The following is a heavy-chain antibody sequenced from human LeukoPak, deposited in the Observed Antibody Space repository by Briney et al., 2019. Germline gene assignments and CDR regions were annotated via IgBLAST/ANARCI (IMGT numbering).Heavy chain of an antibody. V-gene: IGHV3-74*01. CDR1: GFTFSTYW. Sequence: PGGSLRLSCAASGFTFSTYWIHWVRQAPGKGLVWVSRINSDGSSTSYADSVKGRFTISRDNAKNTLCLQMNSLRAEDTAVYYCARPLTDRYCSGGSCYSYSYYYGMDVWGQGTTVTVSS. CDR3: ARPLTDRYCSGGSCYSYSYYYGMDV. D-gene: IGHD2-15*01. CDR2: INSDGSST. J-gene: IGHJ6*02.